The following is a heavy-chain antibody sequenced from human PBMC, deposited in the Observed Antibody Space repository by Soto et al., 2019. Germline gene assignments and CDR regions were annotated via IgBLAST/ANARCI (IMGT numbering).Heavy chain of an antibody. J-gene: IGHJ4*02. CDR2: IYYSGST. CDR1: VGSISSSSYY. Sequence: QLQLQESGPGLVKPSETLSLTCTVSVGSISSSSYYWGWIRQPPGKGLEWIGSIYYSGSTYYNPSLKSRVAISVDTSKNQFSLKLSSVTAADTAVYYCARPSSGWYLFDYWGQGTLVTVSS. D-gene: IGHD6-19*01. V-gene: IGHV4-39*01. CDR3: ARPSSGWYLFDY.